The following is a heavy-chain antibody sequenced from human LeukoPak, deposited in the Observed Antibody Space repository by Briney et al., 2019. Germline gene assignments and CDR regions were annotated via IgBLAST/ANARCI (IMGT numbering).Heavy chain of an antibody. V-gene: IGHV1-46*01. CDR3: ARDSPTGGYGDY. J-gene: IGHJ4*02. CDR2: INPSGGST. Sequence: GASVKVSCKASGYTFTSYYMHWVRQAPGQGLEWMGIINPSGGSTSYAQKFQGRVTMTRDTSTSTVFMELSSLRSEDTAVYYCARDSPTGGYGDYWGQGTLVTVSS. D-gene: IGHD5-12*01. CDR1: GYTFTSYY.